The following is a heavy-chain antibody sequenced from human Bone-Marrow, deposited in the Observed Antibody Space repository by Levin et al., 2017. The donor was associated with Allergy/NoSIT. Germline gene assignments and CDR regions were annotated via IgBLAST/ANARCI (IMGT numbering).Heavy chain of an antibody. CDR3: AARAGELYYYGLDV. CDR2: INPNSGGT. J-gene: IGHJ6*02. D-gene: IGHD3-16*01. V-gene: IGHV1-2*02. CDR1: GGTFSGAA. Sequence: ASVKVSCKPSGGTFSGAAVSWVRQAPGQGLEWMGWINPNSGGTNYTQKVQGRVTMTRDTSISTAYMELSRLRSDDTAVYYCAARAGELYYYGLDVWGQGTTVTVSS.